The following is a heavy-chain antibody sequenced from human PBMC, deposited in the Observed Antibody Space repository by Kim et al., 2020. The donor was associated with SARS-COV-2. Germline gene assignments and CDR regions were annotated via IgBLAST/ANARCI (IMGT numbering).Heavy chain of an antibody. Sequence: GGSLRLSCAASGFTFSSYAMSWVRQAPGKGLEWVSAISGSGGSTYYADSVKGRFTISRDNSKNTLYLQMNSLRAEDTAVYYCAKDLVPSRLVITPGASFDYWGQGTLVTVSS. J-gene: IGHJ4*02. CDR3: AKDLVPSRLVITPGASFDY. V-gene: IGHV3-23*01. CDR1: GFTFSSYA. CDR2: ISGSGGST. D-gene: IGHD3-9*01.